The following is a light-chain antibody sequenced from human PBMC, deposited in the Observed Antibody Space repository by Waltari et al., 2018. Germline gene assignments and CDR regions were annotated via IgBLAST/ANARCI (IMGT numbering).Light chain of an antibody. CDR1: SSNIGNNY. CDR2: EDR. V-gene: IGLV1-51*02. Sequence: QSALTQPPSVSAAPGPRVTISCSGGSSNIGNNYVSWYRQFPGTTPKLLIYEDRERPSGIPGRFSGSKSGTSATLDITGLQAGDEADYYCGTWDSSLSGAVFGGGTHLTVL. J-gene: IGLJ7*01. CDR3: GTWDSSLSGAV.